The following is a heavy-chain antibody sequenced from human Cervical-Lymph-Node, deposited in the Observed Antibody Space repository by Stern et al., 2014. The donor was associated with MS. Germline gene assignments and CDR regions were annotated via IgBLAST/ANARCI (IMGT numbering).Heavy chain of an antibody. CDR1: GGSISSGDYS. CDR2: IVHSGST. J-gene: IGHJ4*02. CDR3: ARIFGGNFDN. Sequence: QLQLQESGSGLVKPSQTLSLTCAVSGGSISSGDYSWSWIRQPPGKSLEWIGYIVHSGSTYYTPSLKSRVSISVDRSKNQFSLKLSSVTAADTAMYYCARIFGGNFDNWGQGTLVTVSS. V-gene: IGHV4-30-2*01. D-gene: IGHD4-23*01.